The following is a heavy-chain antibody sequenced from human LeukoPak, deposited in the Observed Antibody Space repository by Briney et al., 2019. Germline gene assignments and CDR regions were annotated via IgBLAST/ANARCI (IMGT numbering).Heavy chain of an antibody. CDR1: GGTFSSYA. Sequence: SVKVSCKASGGTFSSYAISWVRQAPGQGLEWMGGIIPIFGTANYAQKFQGRVTITTDESTSTAYMELSSLRSEDTAVYYCAREVVAARPVFDYWGQGTLVTVSS. D-gene: IGHD6-6*01. V-gene: IGHV1-69*05. J-gene: IGHJ4*02. CDR3: AREVVAARPVFDY. CDR2: IIPIFGTA.